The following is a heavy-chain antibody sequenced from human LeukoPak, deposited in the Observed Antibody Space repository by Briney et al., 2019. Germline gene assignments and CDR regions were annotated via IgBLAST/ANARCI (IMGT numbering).Heavy chain of an antibody. CDR3: ARIPQGIAVAGWDY. V-gene: IGHV1-2*06. CDR2: INPNSGGT. Sequence: ASVTVSCKASGYTFTGYYMHWVRQAPGQGLEWMGRINPNSGGTNYAQKFQGRVTMTRDTSISTAYMELSRLRSDDTAVYYCARIPQGIAVAGWDYWGQGTLVTVSS. J-gene: IGHJ4*02. CDR1: GYTFTGYY. D-gene: IGHD6-19*01.